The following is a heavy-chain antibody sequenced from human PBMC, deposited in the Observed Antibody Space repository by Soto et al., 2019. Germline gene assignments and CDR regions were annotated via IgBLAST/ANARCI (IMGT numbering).Heavy chain of an antibody. J-gene: IGHJ6*02. V-gene: IGHV4-59*01. CDR1: GDSISSYY. D-gene: IGHD3-3*01. Sequence: PSETLSLTCTVSGDSISSYYWSWIRQPPEKGLEWIGYIYYSGSTNYNPSLKSRVTISVDTSKNQFSLKLSSVTAADTAVYYCARCDRFLEWLSGPNPKYYYYGMDVWGQGTTVTVSS. CDR2: IYYSGST. CDR3: ARCDRFLEWLSGPNPKYYYYGMDV.